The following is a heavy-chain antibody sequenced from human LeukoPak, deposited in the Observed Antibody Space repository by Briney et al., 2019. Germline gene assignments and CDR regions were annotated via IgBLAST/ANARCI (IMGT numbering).Heavy chain of an antibody. CDR1: GGSISSNSYY. CDR3: ARHVASYDFDF. V-gene: IGHV4-39*01. Sequence: PSETLSLTCSVSGGSISSNSYYWGWIRQPPGKGLEWIRSIYNSGSTYYNPSLESRVTVSVDRTKNQFSLKLTSVTASDTAVYYCARHVASYDFDFWGQGTLVTVSS. CDR2: IYNSGST. J-gene: IGHJ4*02. D-gene: IGHD2-21*01.